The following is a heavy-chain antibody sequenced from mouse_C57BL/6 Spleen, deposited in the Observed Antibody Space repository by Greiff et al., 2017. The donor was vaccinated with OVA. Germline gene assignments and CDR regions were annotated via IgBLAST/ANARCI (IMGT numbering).Heavy chain of an antibody. CDR1: GFTFSSYG. Sequence: EVQGVESGGDLVKPGGSLKLSCAASGFTFSSYGMSWVRQTPDKRLEWVATISSGGSYTYYPDSVKGRFTISRDNAKNTLYLQMSSLKSEDTAMYYCARQYYGSSPFDDWGQGTTLTVSS. V-gene: IGHV5-6*01. CDR2: ISSGGSYT. D-gene: IGHD1-1*01. CDR3: ARQYYGSSPFDD. J-gene: IGHJ2*01.